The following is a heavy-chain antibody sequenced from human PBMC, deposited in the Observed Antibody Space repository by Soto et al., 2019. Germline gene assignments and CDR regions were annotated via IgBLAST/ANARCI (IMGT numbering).Heavy chain of an antibody. CDR3: ARDSSRRLRGPLAH. Sequence: QVQLVQSGAEVMKPGSSVKVSCKASGGTFSSYAISWVRQAPGQGLEWMGGINPSFGTANYAQKFQGRVTVAADESTSTVYMALSSLRTDDPAVYYCARDSSRRLRGPLAHRGQGTLVTVSS. J-gene: IGHJ4*02. CDR2: INPSFGTA. D-gene: IGHD6-6*01. V-gene: IGHV1-69*01. CDR1: GGTFSSYA.